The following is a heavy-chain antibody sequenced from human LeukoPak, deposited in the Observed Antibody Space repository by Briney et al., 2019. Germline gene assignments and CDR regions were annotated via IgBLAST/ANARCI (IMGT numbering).Heavy chain of an antibody. CDR3: AREGCSSTSCYDY. Sequence: GGSLRLSCAASGFTFSGYEMNWVSQAPGKGLEWVSYISSSASTIYYADSVKGRFTISRDNAKNSLYLQMNSLRAEDTAVYYCAREGCSSTSCYDYWGQGTLVTVSS. CDR2: ISSSASTI. CDR1: GFTFSGYE. J-gene: IGHJ4*02. V-gene: IGHV3-48*03. D-gene: IGHD2-2*01.